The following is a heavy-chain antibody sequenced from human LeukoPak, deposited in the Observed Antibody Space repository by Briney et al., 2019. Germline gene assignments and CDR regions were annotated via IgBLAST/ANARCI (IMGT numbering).Heavy chain of an antibody. CDR1: GGSISSYY. Sequence: PSETLFLTCTVSGGSISSYYWSWIRQPAGKGLEWIGRIYTSGSTNYNPSLKSRVTMSVDTSRNQFSLKLSSVTAADTAVYYCARRSSSGWYSGNWFDPWGQGTLVTVSS. CDR2: IYTSGST. CDR3: ARRSSSGWYSGNWFDP. V-gene: IGHV4-4*07. D-gene: IGHD6-19*01. J-gene: IGHJ5*02.